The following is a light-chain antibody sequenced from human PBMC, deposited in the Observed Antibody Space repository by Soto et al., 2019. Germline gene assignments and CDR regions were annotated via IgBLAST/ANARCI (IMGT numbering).Light chain of an antibody. V-gene: IGKV3-15*01. J-gene: IGKJ2*01. CDR1: QSVSSD. CDR2: GAS. CDR3: QQYNNWPPYT. Sequence: EIVMTQSPATLSVSPGERATLSCRASQSVSSDLVWYQQKPGQAPRLIIYGASTRATGIPARFSGSGSGTEFTLTISSLHSEDFAVYYCQQYNNWPPYTFGQGTKLEIK.